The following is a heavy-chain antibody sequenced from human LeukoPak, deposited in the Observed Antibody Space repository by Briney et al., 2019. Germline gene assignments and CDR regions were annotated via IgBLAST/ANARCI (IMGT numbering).Heavy chain of an antibody. CDR3: AREYTSSSYYYGMDV. D-gene: IGHD6-6*01. Sequence: GGSLRLSCAASGFTFSTYAMSWVRQAPGKGLEWVSAISGSDGRTYYADSVKGRFTISRDNSKNTLHLQMNSLRAEDTAVYYCAREYTSSSYYYGMDVWGQGTTVTVS. CDR2: ISGSDGRT. J-gene: IGHJ6*02. CDR1: GFTFSTYA. V-gene: IGHV3-23*01.